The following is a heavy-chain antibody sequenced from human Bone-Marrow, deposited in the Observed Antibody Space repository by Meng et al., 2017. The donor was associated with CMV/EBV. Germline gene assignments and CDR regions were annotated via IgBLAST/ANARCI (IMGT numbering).Heavy chain of an antibody. Sequence: SETLSLTCTVSGGSISSYYWSWIRQPPGKGLEWIGYIYYSGSTNYNPSLKSRVTISVDTSKNQFSLKLSSVTAADTAVYYCARDGRYYDFWSGYTLMDVWGQGTTVTVSS. V-gene: IGHV4-59*12. J-gene: IGHJ6*02. D-gene: IGHD3-3*01. CDR1: GGSISSYY. CDR3: ARDGRYYDFWSGYTLMDV. CDR2: IYYSGST.